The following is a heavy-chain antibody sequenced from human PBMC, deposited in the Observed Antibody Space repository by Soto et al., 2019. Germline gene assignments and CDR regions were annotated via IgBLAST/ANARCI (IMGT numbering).Heavy chain of an antibody. CDR2: IHYSGTT. J-gene: IGHJ4*02. CDR1: GTSISSYY. CDR3: ARYNSYAIDY. D-gene: IGHD2-8*01. Sequence: PSETLSLTCTVSGTSISSYYWSWIRQPPGKGLEWIANIHYSGTTNYNPSLASRVTLSVDTSKNQFSLRMTSVTAADRAMYFCARYNSYAIDYWGRGTLVTVSS. V-gene: IGHV4-59*01.